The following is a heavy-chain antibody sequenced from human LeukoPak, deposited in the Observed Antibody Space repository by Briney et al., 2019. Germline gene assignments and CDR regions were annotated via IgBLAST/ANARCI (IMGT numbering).Heavy chain of an antibody. Sequence: ASVKVSCKASGGTFSSYAISWVRQAPGQGLEWMGRIIPILGIANYAQKFQGRVTITADKSTSTAYMELSSLRSEDTVVYYCARVDYYDSSGYYYVPSGYWGQGTLVTVSS. CDR2: IIPILGIA. D-gene: IGHD3-22*01. CDR1: GGTFSSYA. J-gene: IGHJ4*02. V-gene: IGHV1-69*04. CDR3: ARVDYYDSSGYYYVPSGY.